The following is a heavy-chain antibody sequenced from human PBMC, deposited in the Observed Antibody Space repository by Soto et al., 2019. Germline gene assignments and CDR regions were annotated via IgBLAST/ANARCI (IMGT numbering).Heavy chain of an antibody. J-gene: IGHJ5*02. CDR2: IYYTAKT. CDR3: GMNLTSNANCIDP. D-gene: IGHD2-2*01. Sequence: QVQLQESGPGLVKPSQTLSLTCSVSGDYIHVGGYYWTWIRQRPGKGLEWMGYIYYTAKTYYNPSLGSRLTMSVHRSKIHASLGLTSVTAADTAAYVCGMNLTSNANCIDPWGPGTLCTVSS. CDR1: GDYIHVGGYY. V-gene: IGHV4-31*03.